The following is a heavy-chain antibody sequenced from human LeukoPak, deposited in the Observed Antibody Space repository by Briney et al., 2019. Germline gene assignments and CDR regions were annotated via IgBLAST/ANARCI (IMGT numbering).Heavy chain of an antibody. D-gene: IGHD2-8*01. Sequence: GESLKISCKGSGYSFTSYWIGWVRQMPGKGLEWMGIIYPGDSDTRYSPSFQGQVTISADKSISTACLQWSSLKASDTAMYYYARLSKCTNGVCYPYYYYYYMDVWGKGTTVTVSS. J-gene: IGHJ6*03. CDR1: GYSFTSYW. V-gene: IGHV5-51*01. CDR3: ARLSKCTNGVCYPYYYYYYMDV. CDR2: IYPGDSDT.